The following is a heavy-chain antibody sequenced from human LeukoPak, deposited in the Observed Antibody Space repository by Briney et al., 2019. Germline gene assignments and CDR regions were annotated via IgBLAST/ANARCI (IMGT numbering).Heavy chain of an antibody. D-gene: IGHD2-15*01. CDR3: AKDSGYCSGSSCYRFDY. CDR1: GFTFSSYG. CDR2: ISYDGSNK. Sequence: GRSLRLSCAASGFTFSSYGMHWVRQAPGKGLEWVAVISYDGSNKYYADSVKGRFTISRDNSKNTLYLQMNSLRAEDTAVYYCAKDSGYCSGSSCYRFDYWGQGTLVTVSS. J-gene: IGHJ4*02. V-gene: IGHV3-30*18.